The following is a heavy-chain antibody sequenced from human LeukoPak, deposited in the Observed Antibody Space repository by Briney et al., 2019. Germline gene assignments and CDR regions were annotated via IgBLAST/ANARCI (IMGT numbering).Heavy chain of an antibody. CDR3: ARCFDI. Sequence: GGSLRLSCAASGFTFSSYDMHWVRQAPGKGLEWVAVISYDGSNKYYADSVKGRFTISRDNAKNSLYLQMNSLRAEDTAVYYCARCFDIWGQGTMVTVSS. V-gene: IGHV3-30*03. J-gene: IGHJ3*02. CDR1: GFTFSSYD. CDR2: ISYDGSNK.